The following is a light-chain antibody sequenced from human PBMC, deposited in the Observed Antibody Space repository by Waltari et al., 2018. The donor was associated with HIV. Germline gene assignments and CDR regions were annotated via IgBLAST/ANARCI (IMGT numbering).Light chain of an antibody. CDR3: CSDASSSLYV. V-gene: IGLV2-23*01. CDR1: SSDVGSYNL. CDR2: EGS. J-gene: IGLJ1*01. Sequence: QSALTQPASVSGSPGQSITISCTGTSSDVGSYNLVSWYQQHPGKAPKLKIYEGSKRPAGGSNRFSGSKSGNTASLTIARLQAEDEADYYCCSDASSSLYVFGTGTKVTVL.